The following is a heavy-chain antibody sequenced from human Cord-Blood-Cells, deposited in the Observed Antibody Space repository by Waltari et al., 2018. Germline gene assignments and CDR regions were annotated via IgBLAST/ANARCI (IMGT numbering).Heavy chain of an antibody. J-gene: IGHJ4*02. Sequence: FTSYYMHWVRQAPGQGLEWMGIINPSGGSTSYAQKFQGRVTMTRDTSTSTVYMELSSLRSEDTAVYYCARDESGIFDYWGQGTLVTVSS. V-gene: IGHV1-46*01. CDR1: FTSYY. CDR3: ARDESGIFDY. D-gene: IGHD3-10*01. CDR2: INPSGGST.